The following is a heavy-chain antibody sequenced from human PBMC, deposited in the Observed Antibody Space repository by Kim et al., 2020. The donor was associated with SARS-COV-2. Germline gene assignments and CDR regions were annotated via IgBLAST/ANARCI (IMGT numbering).Heavy chain of an antibody. D-gene: IGHD2-2*01. CDR1: GGSISSGDYY. V-gene: IGHV4-30-4*01. J-gene: IGHJ4*02. Sequence: SETLSLTCTVSGGSISSGDYYWSWIRQPPGKGLEWIGYIYYSGSTYYNPSLKSRVTISVDTSKNQFSLKLSSVTAADTAVYYCASLYCSSTSCYHYFDYWGQGTLVTVSS. CDR3: ASLYCSSTSCYHYFDY. CDR2: IYYSGST.